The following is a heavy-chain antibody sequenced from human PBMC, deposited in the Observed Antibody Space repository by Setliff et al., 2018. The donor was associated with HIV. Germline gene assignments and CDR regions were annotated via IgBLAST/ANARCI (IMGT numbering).Heavy chain of an antibody. Sequence: GSLRLSCEGSGFTVTNAWMSWVRQAPGKGLEWVGRIKSKTDGGTTDYAAPVKGRFTFARDDSKNTLYLQMNSLKTEDTAGYYCTTTRRSTTSGPHWGQGTLVTVSS. J-gene: IGHJ4*02. CDR1: GFTVTNAW. CDR3: TTTRRSTTSGPH. D-gene: IGHD2-2*01. V-gene: IGHV3-15*01. CDR2: IKSKTDGGTT.